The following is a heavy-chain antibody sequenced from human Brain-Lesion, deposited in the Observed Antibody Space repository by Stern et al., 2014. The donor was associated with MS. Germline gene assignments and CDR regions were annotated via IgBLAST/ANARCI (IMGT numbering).Heavy chain of an antibody. CDR3: ARDITGSSAYFAY. J-gene: IGHJ4*02. Sequence: EVQLVESGGDLVQPGRSLRLSCAAFGFTFYDYAMHWVRQAPGKGLEWVAGISWNSGTIGYADSVKGRFTTSRDNAYSSLYLQMNSLRPEDTALYYCARDITGSSAYFAYWGQGTLVTVSS. CDR1: GFTFYDYA. V-gene: IGHV3-9*01. D-gene: IGHD1-14*01. CDR2: ISWNSGTI.